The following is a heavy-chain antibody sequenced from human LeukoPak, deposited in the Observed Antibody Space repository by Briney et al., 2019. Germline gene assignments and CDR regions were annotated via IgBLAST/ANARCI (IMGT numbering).Heavy chain of an antibody. D-gene: IGHD2-2*01. J-gene: IGHJ4*02. V-gene: IGHV4-34*01. Sequence: SETLSLTCAVYGGSFSGYYWSWIRQPPGEGLEWIGEINHSGSTNYYAYLRRRVTISVDTSKNRFSLKLSCVTAADTVVYCWARVFDSSTSWRGRGGPLLYWGQGTLVTVSS. CDR1: GGSFSGYY. CDR2: INHSGST. CDR3: ARVFDSSTSWRGRGGPLLY.